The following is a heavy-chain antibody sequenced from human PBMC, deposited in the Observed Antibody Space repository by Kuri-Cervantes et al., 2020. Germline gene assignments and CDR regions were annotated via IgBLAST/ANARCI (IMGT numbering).Heavy chain of an antibody. CDR3: AGAMIVVVIIEDAFDI. CDR1: GGSISSSNW. Sequence: GSLRLSCAVSGGSISSSNWWSWVRQPPGKGLEWIGSIYYSGSTYYNPSLKSRVTISVDTSKNQFSLKLSSVTAADTAVYYCAGAMIVVVIIEDAFDIWGQGTMVTVSS. J-gene: IGHJ3*02. V-gene: IGHV4-4*02. D-gene: IGHD3-22*01. CDR2: IYYSGST.